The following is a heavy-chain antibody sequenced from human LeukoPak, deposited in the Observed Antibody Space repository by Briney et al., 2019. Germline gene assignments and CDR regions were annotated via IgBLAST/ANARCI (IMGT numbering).Heavy chain of an antibody. CDR2: IWYDGSNK. V-gene: IGHV3-33*01. CDR3: ARGRYCSGGSCYPNWFDP. CDR1: GFTFSRYG. J-gene: IGHJ5*02. Sequence: GGSLRLSCAASGFTFSRYGMLWVRQAPGKGLEWVAVIWYDGSNKYYADSVKGRFTISRDNSKNTLYLQMNSLRAEDTAVYYCARGRYCSGGSCYPNWFDPWGQGTLVTVSS. D-gene: IGHD2-15*01.